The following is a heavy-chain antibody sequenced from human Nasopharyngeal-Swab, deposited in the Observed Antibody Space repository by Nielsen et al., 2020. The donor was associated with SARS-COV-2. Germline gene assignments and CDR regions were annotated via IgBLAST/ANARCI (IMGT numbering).Heavy chain of an antibody. Sequence: WVRQAPGQRLEWMGWINAGNGNTKYSQKFQGRVTITRNTSISTAYMELSSLRSEDTAVYYCARAGKIQLWFNSLYYFDYWGQGTLVTVSS. CDR2: INAGNGNT. J-gene: IGHJ4*02. V-gene: IGHV1-3*01. D-gene: IGHD5-18*01. CDR3: ARAGKIQLWFNSLYYFDY.